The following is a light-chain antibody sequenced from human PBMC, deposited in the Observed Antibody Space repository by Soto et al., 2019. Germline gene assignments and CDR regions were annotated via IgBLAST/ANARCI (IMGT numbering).Light chain of an antibody. J-gene: IGKJ1*01. CDR1: QSVSSN. V-gene: IGKV3-15*01. Sequence: EIVMTQSPATLSVSPGERATLSCRASQSVSSNLAWYQQKPGQAPRLLIYGASTRATAIPARFSGSGSGTEFTLTISSLQAEDFADYYSQQYNNWPQTFGQGTKVEIK. CDR2: GAS. CDR3: QQYNNWPQT.